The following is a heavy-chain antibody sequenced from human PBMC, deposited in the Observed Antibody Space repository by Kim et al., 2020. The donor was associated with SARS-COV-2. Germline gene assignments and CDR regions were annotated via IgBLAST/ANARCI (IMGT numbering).Heavy chain of an antibody. Sequence: GGSLRLSCAASGFTFNTYGMHWVRQAPGKGLEWVAVISYDGNNKYYADSVKGRFTISRDNSKNTLYLQMNSLRIEDTTVYYCAKSFSGGDLGSDYWGQGTLVSTSS. CDR1: GFTFNTYG. CDR3: AKSFSGGDLGSDY. CDR2: ISYDGNNK. J-gene: IGHJ4*02. D-gene: IGHD1-26*01. V-gene: IGHV3-30*18.